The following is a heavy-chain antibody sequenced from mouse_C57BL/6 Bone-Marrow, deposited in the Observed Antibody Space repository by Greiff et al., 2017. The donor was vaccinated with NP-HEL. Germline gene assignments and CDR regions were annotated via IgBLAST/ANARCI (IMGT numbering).Heavy chain of an antibody. CDR2: LYPGDGDT. CDR1: GYAFSSSW. V-gene: IGHV1-82*01. Sequence: VQLQQSGPELVKPGASVKISCKASGYAFSSSWMNWVTQRPGKGLEWIGRLYPGDGDTNYNGKFKGKATLTADKSASTANMQLSSLTTEDSAVYCSARKGAYWGQGTLVTVSA. J-gene: IGHJ3*01. CDR3: ARKGAY.